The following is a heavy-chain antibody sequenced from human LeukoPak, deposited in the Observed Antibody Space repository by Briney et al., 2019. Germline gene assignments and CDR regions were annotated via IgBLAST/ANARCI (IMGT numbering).Heavy chain of an antibody. J-gene: IGHJ6*02. V-gene: IGHV3-30-3*01. Sequence: GRSLTLSCAASGFTFSSYAMHWVRQAPGKGLEWVAVISYGGCNKYYADSVKGRFTISRDNSKNTLYLQMNSLRAEDTAVYYCARDSSTLGMDVWGQGTTVTVS. CDR1: GFTFSSYA. CDR3: ARDSSTLGMDV. CDR2: ISYGGCNK.